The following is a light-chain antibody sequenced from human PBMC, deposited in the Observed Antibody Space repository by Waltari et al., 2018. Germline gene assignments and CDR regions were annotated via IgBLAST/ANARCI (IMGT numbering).Light chain of an antibody. CDR2: VNSEGSH. Sequence: QLVLTQSPSASASLGASVKLTCTLSSGHSSNIIAWLQQRPERGPRYLMKVNSEGSHSKGDDIPDRFSGSSSGAERYLIIASLQSEDEADYYCETGGHGTWVFGGGTKLTVL. CDR3: ETGGHGTWV. J-gene: IGLJ3*02. V-gene: IGLV4-69*01. CDR1: SGHSSNI.